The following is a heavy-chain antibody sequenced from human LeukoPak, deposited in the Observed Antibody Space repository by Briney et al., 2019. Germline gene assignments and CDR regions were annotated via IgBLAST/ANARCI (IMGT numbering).Heavy chain of an antibody. CDR1: GFTFSNYS. CDR3: ASDSPPDY. V-gene: IGHV3-48*01. Sequence: PGGSLRLSCAASGFTFSNYSMDWVRQTPGKGLEWVSYISSSSSTIYYADSVKGRFTISRDNAKNSLSLQMNSLRAEDTAVYYCASDSPPDYWGQGTLVTVSS. J-gene: IGHJ4*02. CDR2: ISSSSSTI.